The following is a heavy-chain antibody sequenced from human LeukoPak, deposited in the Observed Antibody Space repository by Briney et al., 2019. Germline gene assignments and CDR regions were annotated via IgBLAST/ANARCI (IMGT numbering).Heavy chain of an antibody. CDR1: GFTFSSYW. V-gene: IGHV3-74*01. J-gene: IGHJ6*03. CDR2: INSDGSST. CDR3: ARAVAAAGTRYYYYYMDV. Sequence: GGSLRLSCATSGFTFSSYWMHWVRQAPGKGLVWVSRINSDGSSTSYADSVKGRFTISRDNAKNTLYLQMNSLRAEDTAVYYCARAVAAAGTRYYYYYMDVWGKGTTVTISS. D-gene: IGHD6-13*01.